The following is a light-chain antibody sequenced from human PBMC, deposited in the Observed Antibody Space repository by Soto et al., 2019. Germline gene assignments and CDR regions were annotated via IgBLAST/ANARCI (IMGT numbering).Light chain of an antibody. CDR2: DVS. V-gene: IGLV2-14*03. J-gene: IGLJ1*01. Sequence: QSALTQPASVSGSPGQSITISCTGTSSDVGGYNYVSWYQQHPGKAPKLMIYDVSNRPSGVSNRFSGSKSGNPASLTISGLQAEDEADYYCSSYSSRNTHVFGTGSKLTVL. CDR3: SSYSSRNTHV. CDR1: SSDVGGYNY.